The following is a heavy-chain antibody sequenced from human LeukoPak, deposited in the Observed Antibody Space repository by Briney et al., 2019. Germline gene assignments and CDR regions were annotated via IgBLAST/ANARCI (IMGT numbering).Heavy chain of an antibody. CDR2: INPNSGGT. V-gene: IGHV1-2*02. D-gene: IGHD3-16*02. CDR1: GYTFTGYY. J-gene: IGHJ4*02. CDR3: ASGLRLHYDYVWGSYRLDY. Sequence: EASVKVSCKASGYTFTGYYMHWVRQAPGQGLEWMGWINPNSGGTNYAQKFQGRVTMTRDTSISTAYMELSRLRSDDTAVYYCASGLRLHYDYVWGSYRLDYWGQGTLVTVSS.